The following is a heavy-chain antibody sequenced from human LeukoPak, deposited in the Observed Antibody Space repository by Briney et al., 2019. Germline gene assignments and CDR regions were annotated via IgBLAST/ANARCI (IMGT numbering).Heavy chain of an antibody. CDR3: AGALCSGGSCYSFNY. CDR1: GFFTPHS. J-gene: IGHJ4*02. D-gene: IGHD2-15*01. Sequence: GGSLRLSCAASGFFTPHSMNWVRQAPGKGREWLSSISTGGYIHYAESTKGPFIISRDNARDSLYLQMNSLSAEDTAIYYCAGALCSGGSCYSFNYWGQGTLVTVSS. V-gene: IGHV3-21*01. CDR2: ISTGGYI.